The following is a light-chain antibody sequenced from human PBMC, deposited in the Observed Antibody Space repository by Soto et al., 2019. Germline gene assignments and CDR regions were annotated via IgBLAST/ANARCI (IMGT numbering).Light chain of an antibody. J-gene: IGLJ2*01. CDR1: TSNIGAGYD. V-gene: IGLV1-40*01. CDR2: GNN. Sequence: QSVLPHPPSVSGAPGQRVTISCTGSTSNIGAGYDVHWYQQLPVTAPKLLIYGNNNRTSGVPDRFSGSKSGTSASLAITGLEGEDAADYYCSSQDSIISGSGWVLGGGTQLTV. CDR3: SSQDSIISGSGWV.